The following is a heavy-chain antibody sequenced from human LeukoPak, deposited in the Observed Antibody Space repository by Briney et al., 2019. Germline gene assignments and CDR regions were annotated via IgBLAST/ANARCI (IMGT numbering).Heavy chain of an antibody. CDR1: GFTFSNAY. Sequence: SGGSLRLSCAASGFTFSNAYMNWVRQAPGKGLEWVGRIKPKTDGEATEYAAPVKGRFSISRDDSKNMLYLQMNSLKTEDTAVYYCITPLPYSAQGGQGTLVTVSS. D-gene: IGHD2-21*01. V-gene: IGHV3-15*07. CDR2: IKPKTDGEAT. J-gene: IGHJ4*02. CDR3: ITPLPYSAQ.